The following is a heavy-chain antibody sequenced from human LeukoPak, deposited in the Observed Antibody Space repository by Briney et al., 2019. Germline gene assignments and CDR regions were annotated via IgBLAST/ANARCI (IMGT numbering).Heavy chain of an antibody. D-gene: IGHD6-6*01. Sequence: GGSLRLSCAASGFTFSSYSMNWVRQAPGKGLEWVSSISSSSSYIYYADSVKGRFTISRDNAKNSLYLQMNSLRAEDTAAYYCASMSIAARQGFDYWGQGTLVTVSS. J-gene: IGHJ4*02. CDR3: ASMSIAARQGFDY. CDR2: ISSSSSYI. CDR1: GFTFSSYS. V-gene: IGHV3-21*01.